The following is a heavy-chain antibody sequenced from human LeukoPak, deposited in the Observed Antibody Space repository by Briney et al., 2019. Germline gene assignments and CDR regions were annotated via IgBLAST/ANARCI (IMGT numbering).Heavy chain of an antibody. D-gene: IGHD6-13*01. J-gene: IGHJ5*02. Sequence: SQTLSLTCTVSGGSISSGSYYWSWIRQPAGKGLEWIGRIYTSGSTNYNPSLKSRVTISVDTSKNQFSLKLSSVTAADTAVYYCARDSSSWFTSWGNWFDLWGQGTLVTVSS. CDR1: GGSISSGSYY. CDR3: ARDSSSWFTSWGNWFDL. V-gene: IGHV4-61*02. CDR2: IYTSGST.